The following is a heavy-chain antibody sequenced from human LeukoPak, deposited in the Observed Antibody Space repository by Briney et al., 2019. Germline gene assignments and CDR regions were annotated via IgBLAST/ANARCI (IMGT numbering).Heavy chain of an antibody. V-gene: IGHV3-21*01. CDR1: GFTFSSYS. D-gene: IGHD6-6*01. Sequence: GGSLRLSCAASGFTFSSYSMNWVRQAPGKGLEWISSISSSSSYIYYADSVKGRFTISRDNAKNSLYLQMNSLRAEDTAVYYCARDNWADPWERYSSSFEVSWFDPWGQGTLVTVSS. CDR3: ARDNWADPWERYSSSFEVSWFDP. CDR2: ISSSSSYI. J-gene: IGHJ5*02.